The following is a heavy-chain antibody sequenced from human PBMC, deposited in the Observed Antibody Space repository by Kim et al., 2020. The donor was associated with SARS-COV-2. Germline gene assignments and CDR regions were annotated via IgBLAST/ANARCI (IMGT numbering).Heavy chain of an antibody. J-gene: IGHJ4*02. Sequence: SETLSLTCTVSGGSMRSSNDYWGWIRQPPGKGLEWIGSISYSGSTNYNPSLKSRVTISVDTSKSQFSLKLGSVTAADTAVYYCAREGYCSGGNCFDYWGQGTLVTVSS. CDR1: GGSMRSSNDY. D-gene: IGHD2-15*01. CDR3: AREGYCSGGNCFDY. CDR2: ISYSGST. V-gene: IGHV4-39*07.